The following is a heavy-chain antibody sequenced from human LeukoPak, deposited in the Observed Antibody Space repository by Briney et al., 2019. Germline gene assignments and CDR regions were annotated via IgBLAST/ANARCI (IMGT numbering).Heavy chain of an antibody. J-gene: IGHJ4*02. CDR3: ARDADNWGLDS. CDR2: ISADSGRT. Sequence: GASVKVSCKASGYTLVTYGISWVRPAPGQGLEWMGWISADSGRTNYAQKFQDRLIMTTDTSTSTAYMELRSLRSDDTAVYYCARDADNWGLDSWGQGTLVTVSS. CDR1: GYTLVTYG. V-gene: IGHV1-18*04. D-gene: IGHD7-27*01.